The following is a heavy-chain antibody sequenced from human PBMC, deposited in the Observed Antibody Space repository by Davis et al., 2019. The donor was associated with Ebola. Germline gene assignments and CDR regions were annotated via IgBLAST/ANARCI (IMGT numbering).Heavy chain of an antibody. CDR2: IYYSGST. V-gene: IGHV4-59*01. J-gene: IGHJ5*02. Sequence: PSETLSLTCTVSGGSISSYYWSWIRQPPGKGLEWIGYIYYSGSTNYNPSLKSRVTISVDTSKNQFSLKLSSVTAADTAVYYCARVLHLYDFWSGWIDPWGQGTLVTVSS. D-gene: IGHD3-3*01. CDR3: ARVLHLYDFWSGWIDP. CDR1: GGSISSYY.